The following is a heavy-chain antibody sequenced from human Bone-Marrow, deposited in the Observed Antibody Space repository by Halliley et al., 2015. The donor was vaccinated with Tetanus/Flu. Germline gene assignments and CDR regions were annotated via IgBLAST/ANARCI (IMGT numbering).Heavy chain of an antibody. V-gene: IGHV3-48*03. Sequence: SLRLSCAASGFTLSGYEMNWVRQAPGKGLEWISYISSAAVTRHYADSVKGRFTISRDNSNNVLYLQMHSLRPEDTAVYYCARDWETGYSPGWYDRFDLWGQGTTVTVSA. CDR1: GFTLSGYE. CDR3: ARDWETGYSPGWYDRFDL. J-gene: IGHJ3*01. CDR2: ISSAAVTR. D-gene: IGHD6-19*01.